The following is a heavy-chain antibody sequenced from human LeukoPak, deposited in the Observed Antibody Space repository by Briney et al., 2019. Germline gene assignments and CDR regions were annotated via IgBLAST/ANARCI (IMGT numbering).Heavy chain of an antibody. CDR2: IFHSGNT. D-gene: IGHD3-3*01. Sequence: SETLPLTCAVSGFSISSGHYWAWFRQSPGKGLEWIGTIFHSGNTYYNSSLKSRLAVSVDTSKNHFSLNLNSLTAADTAVYHCARDRVVHYNFRSGLHWYFDVWGRGTLVTVSS. V-gene: IGHV4-38-2*02. J-gene: IGHJ2*01. CDR3: ARDRVVHYNFRSGLHWYFDV. CDR1: GFSISSGHY.